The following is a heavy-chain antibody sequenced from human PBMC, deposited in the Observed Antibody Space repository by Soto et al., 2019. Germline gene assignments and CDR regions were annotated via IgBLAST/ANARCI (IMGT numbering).Heavy chain of an antibody. J-gene: IGHJ4*02. D-gene: IGHD6-25*01. Sequence: QVQLVQSGAEVKKPGASVKVSCKASGYTFTSYGISWVRQAPGQGLEWMGWISAYNGNTSYAQKLQGRVTMTTDTSTSTAYLERRRLMSDATAVSYSALGWAAAGPVGSWGQGTLVTVAS. CDR1: GYTFTSYG. V-gene: IGHV1-18*01. CDR2: ISAYNGNT. CDR3: ALGWAAAGPVGS.